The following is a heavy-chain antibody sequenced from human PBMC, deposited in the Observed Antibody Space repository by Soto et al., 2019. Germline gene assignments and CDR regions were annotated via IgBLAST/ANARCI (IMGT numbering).Heavy chain of an antibody. V-gene: IGHV3-53*01. J-gene: IGHJ4*02. CDR3: AAAPGGGGY. Sequence: EVQLVESGGGLIQPGGSLRLSCAVSGFTVSNNYMSWVRQAPGKGLEGVSVIYSGGYTAYGDSVKGRFTISRDNSKNTLLLKRKTRGAEDTAVYFLAAAPGGGGYWGQGTLVTVSS. CDR2: IYSGGYT. CDR1: GFTVSNNY. D-gene: IGHD6-25*01.